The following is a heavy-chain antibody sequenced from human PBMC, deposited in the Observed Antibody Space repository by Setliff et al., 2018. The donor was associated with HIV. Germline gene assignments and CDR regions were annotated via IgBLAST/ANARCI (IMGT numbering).Heavy chain of an antibody. CDR1: GLSITSGHC. D-gene: IGHD3-16*01. V-gene: IGHV4-38-2*02. CDR2: ICQGGMT. Sequence: PSETLSLTCSVSGLSITSGHCWGWIRQPPGKGLEWVGSICQGGMTYYSPSLRSRVIVSADTSKNHFSLKLTSVTAADTAVYYCARGAINDYVSGRLTYLDTWGQGALVTVSS. J-gene: IGHJ4*01. CDR3: ARGAINDYVSGRLTYLDT.